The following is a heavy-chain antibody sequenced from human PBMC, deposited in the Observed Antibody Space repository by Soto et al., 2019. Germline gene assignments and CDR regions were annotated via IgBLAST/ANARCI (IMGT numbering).Heavy chain of an antibody. V-gene: IGHV3-23*01. D-gene: IGHD3-3*01. J-gene: IGHJ4*02. CDR3: AKDQADDYDFWRGYYS. Sequence: EVQLLESGGGLVQPGGSLRLSCAASGFTFSSYAMSWVRQAPGKGLEWVSAISGSGGSTYYADSVKGRFTISRDNSKNTLYLQMNSLRAEDTAVYYGAKDQADDYDFWRGYYSWGQGTLVTVSS. CDR1: GFTFSSYA. CDR2: ISGSGGST.